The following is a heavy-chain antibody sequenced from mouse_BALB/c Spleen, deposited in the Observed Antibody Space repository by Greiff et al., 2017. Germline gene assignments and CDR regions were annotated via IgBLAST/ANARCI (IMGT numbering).Heavy chain of an antibody. Sequence: EVKLVESGGGLVQPGGSLRLSCATSGFTFTDYYMSWVRQPPGKALEWLGFIRNKANGYTTEYSASVKGRFTISRDNSQSILYLQMNTLRAEDSATYYCARDNDGYYYWGQGTTLTVSS. V-gene: IGHV7-3*02. CDR1: GFTFTDYY. CDR2: IRNKANGYTT. CDR3: ARDNDGYYY. D-gene: IGHD2-3*01. J-gene: IGHJ2*01.